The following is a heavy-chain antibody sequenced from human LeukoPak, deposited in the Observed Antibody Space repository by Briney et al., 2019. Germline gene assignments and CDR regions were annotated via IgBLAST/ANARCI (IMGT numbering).Heavy chain of an antibody. Sequence: GGSLRLSCAASGFTFSNYAMHWVRQAPGKGLEWVAVISYDGSNKYYADSVKGRFTISRDNSKNTLYLQMNSPRAEDTAVYDCARDCLRFLYSSSWYVDYWGQGTLVTVSS. D-gene: IGHD6-13*01. CDR2: ISYDGSNK. CDR3: ARDCLRFLYSSSWYVDY. J-gene: IGHJ4*02. CDR1: GFTFSNYA. V-gene: IGHV3-30-3*01.